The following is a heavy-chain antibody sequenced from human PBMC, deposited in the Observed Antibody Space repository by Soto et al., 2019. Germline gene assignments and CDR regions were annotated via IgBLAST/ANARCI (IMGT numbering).Heavy chain of an antibody. CDR1: GFTFSSYS. CDR2: ISSSSSYI. J-gene: IGHJ6*03. CDR3: ARAYSSSSGYMDV. V-gene: IGHV3-21*01. Sequence: GGSLRLSCAASGFTFSSYSMNWVRQAPGKGLEWVSSISSSSSYIYYAVSVKGRFTISRDNAKNSLYLQMNSLRAEDTAVYYCARAYSSSSGYMDVWGKGTTVTVSS. D-gene: IGHD6-6*01.